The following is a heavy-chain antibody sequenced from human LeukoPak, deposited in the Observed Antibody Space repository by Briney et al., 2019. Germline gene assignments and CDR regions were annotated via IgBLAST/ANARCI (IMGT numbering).Heavy chain of an antibody. CDR1: GGSISNYY. V-gene: IGHV4-59*01. J-gene: IGHJ4*02. D-gene: IGHD3-22*01. CDR3: ARASDSSGYYDLDY. CDR2: IFSRGSS. Sequence: SETLSLTCSVSGGSISNYYWSWIRQPPGKGLEWLGYIFSRGSSNYSPSLKSRVTISVDTSKNQFSLKLSSVTAADTAVYYCARASDSSGYYDLDYWGQGTLVTVSS.